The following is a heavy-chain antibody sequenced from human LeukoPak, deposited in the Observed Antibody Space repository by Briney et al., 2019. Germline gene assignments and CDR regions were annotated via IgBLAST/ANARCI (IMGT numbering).Heavy chain of an antibody. D-gene: IGHD4-17*01. Sequence: PGGSLRLSCAASGFTFSSYWMSWVRQAPGKGLEWVANIKQDGSEKYYVDSVKGRFTISRGNAKNSPYLQMNSLRAEDTAVYYCARLTTVTTYYFDYWGQGTLVTVSS. CDR1: GFTFSSYW. CDR3: ARLTTVTTYYFDY. J-gene: IGHJ4*02. V-gene: IGHV3-7*01. CDR2: IKQDGSEK.